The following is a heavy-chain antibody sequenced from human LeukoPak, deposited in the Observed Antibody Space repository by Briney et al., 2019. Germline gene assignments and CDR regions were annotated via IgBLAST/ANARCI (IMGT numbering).Heavy chain of an antibody. CDR3: ARQYTMIVVVDAFDI. CDR2: IYSGGST. D-gene: IGHD3-22*01. V-gene: IGHV3-66*02. J-gene: IGHJ3*02. CDR1: GFTVSSNY. Sequence: GGSLRLSCAASGFTVSSNYMSWVRQAPGKGLEWVSVIYSGGSTYYADSVKGRFTISRDNSKTTLYLQMKSLRAEDTAVYYCARQYTMIVVVDAFDIWGQGTMVTVSS.